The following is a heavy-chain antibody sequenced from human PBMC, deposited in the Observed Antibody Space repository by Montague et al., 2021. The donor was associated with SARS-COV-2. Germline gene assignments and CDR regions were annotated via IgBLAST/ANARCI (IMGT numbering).Heavy chain of an antibody. CDR3: ARENMTADAFDI. CDR1: GASVSSSY. J-gene: IGHJ3*02. Sequence: SETLYLTCTVSGASVSSSYWGWIRQSPGKGLEWIGYFYSVGSTDYNPSLKSRVTISRDTSKNQFSLKVKSVTAADTAIYYCARENMTADAFDIWGQGTMVTVSS. CDR2: FYSVGST. V-gene: IGHV4-59*02. D-gene: IGHD5-18*01.